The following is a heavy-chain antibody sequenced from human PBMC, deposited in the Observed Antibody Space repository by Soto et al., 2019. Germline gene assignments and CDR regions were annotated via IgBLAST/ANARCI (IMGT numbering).Heavy chain of an antibody. D-gene: IGHD6-6*01. CDR1: GFTFSSYA. J-gene: IGHJ6*02. CDR3: AKDLLKSSRSSYGMDV. CDR2: ISGSGGST. Sequence: GGSLRLSCAASGFTFSSYAMSWVRQAPGKGLEWVSAISGSGGSTNYADSVKGRFTISRDNSKNTLYLQMNSLRAEDTAVYYCAKDLLKSSRSSYGMDVWGQGTTVTVSS. V-gene: IGHV3-23*01.